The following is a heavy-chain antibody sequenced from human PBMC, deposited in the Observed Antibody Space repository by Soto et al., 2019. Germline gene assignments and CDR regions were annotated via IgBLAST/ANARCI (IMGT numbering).Heavy chain of an antibody. CDR2: ISSNGGST. CDR1: GFTFSSYA. J-gene: IGHJ4*02. Sequence: GGSLRLSCSASGFTFSSYAMHWVRQAPGKGLEYVSAISSNGGSTYYADSVKGRFTISRDNSKNTLYLQMSSLRAEDTAVYYCVKDRYSSSSVLDYWGQGTLVTVSS. D-gene: IGHD6-6*01. V-gene: IGHV3-64D*08. CDR3: VKDRYSSSSVLDY.